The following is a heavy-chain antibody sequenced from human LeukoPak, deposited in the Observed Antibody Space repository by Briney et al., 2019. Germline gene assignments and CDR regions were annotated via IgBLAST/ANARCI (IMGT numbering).Heavy chain of an antibody. CDR1: GGTFSSYA. J-gene: IGHJ4*02. CDR3: AREYDFWSGYYSGFDY. Sequence: ASVKVSCKASGGTFSSYAISWVRQAPGQGLEWMGGIIPIFGTANYAQKFQGRVTITADESTSTAYVELSSLRSEDTAVYYCAREYDFWSGYYSGFDYWGQGTLVTVSS. CDR2: IIPIFGTA. V-gene: IGHV1-69*13. D-gene: IGHD3-3*01.